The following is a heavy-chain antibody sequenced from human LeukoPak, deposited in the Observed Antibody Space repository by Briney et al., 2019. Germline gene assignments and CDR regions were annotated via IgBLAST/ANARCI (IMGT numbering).Heavy chain of an antibody. CDR2: INHSGST. CDR1: GGSFSGYY. J-gene: IGHJ3*02. D-gene: IGHD3-16*01. Sequence: SETLSPTRAVYGGSFSGYYWNWIRQPPGKGLERIGEINHSGSTNYNPSLKSRVTISVDTSKNQFSLKLNSVTAADTAVYYCASPRIMITFGGVRRGAFDIWGQRTMVTVSS. CDR3: ASPRIMITFGGVRRGAFDI. V-gene: IGHV4-34*01.